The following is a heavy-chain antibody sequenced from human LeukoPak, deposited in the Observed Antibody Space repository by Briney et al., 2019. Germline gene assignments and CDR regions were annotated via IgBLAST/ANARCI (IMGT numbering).Heavy chain of an antibody. J-gene: IGHJ6*02. Sequence: ASVKVSCKASGYTFTGYGISWVRQAPGQGLEWMGWISAYNGNTNYAQKLQGRVTMTTDTSTSTAYMELRSLRSDDTAVCYCARGYSSSWYSDYYYYGMDVWGQGTTVTVSS. V-gene: IGHV1-18*01. D-gene: IGHD6-13*01. CDR1: GYTFTGYG. CDR2: ISAYNGNT. CDR3: ARGYSSSWYSDYYYYGMDV.